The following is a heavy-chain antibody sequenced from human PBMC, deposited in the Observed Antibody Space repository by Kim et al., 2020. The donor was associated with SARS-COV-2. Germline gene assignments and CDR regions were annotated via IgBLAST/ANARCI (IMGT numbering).Heavy chain of an antibody. CDR3: ARDLPTTVTTGNFDY. Sequence: QKFQCRVTMTRGTSTSTVYMELSSLRSEDTAVYYCARDLPTTVTTGNFDYWGQGTLVTVSS. J-gene: IGHJ4*02. V-gene: IGHV1-46*01. D-gene: IGHD4-17*01.